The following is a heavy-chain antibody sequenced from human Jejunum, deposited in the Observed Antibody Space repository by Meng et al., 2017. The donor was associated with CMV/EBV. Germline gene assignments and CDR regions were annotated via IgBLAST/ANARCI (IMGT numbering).Heavy chain of an antibody. V-gene: IGHV3-7*01. D-gene: IGHD2-15*01. J-gene: IGHJ4*02. CDR2: IKQDGSAT. CDR1: WFTYSNFW. Sequence: CAVSWFTYSNFWMSWVRQAPGMGLEWVANIKQDGSATYYADSVKGRFTISRDNAKNSLYLQMDNLRADDTAVYYCVREDIVVFDYWGQGTLVTVSS. CDR3: VREDIVVFDY.